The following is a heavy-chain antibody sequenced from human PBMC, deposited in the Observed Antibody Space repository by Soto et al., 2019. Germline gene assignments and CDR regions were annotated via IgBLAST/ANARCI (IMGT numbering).Heavy chain of an antibody. CDR1: GGSFSGYY. CDR2: VSHSGSP. J-gene: IGHJ4*01. V-gene: IGHV4-34*01. D-gene: IGHD3-9*01. CDR3: ARGPYDILSGSRGYFDY. Sequence: SETLSLTCAVYGGSFSGYYWSWIRQPPGKGLEWIGEVSHSGSPKYNPSLEGRVTISVDTSKNQFSLRLSSMTAADTAVYYCARGPYDILSGSRGYFDYWGHGILVTVS.